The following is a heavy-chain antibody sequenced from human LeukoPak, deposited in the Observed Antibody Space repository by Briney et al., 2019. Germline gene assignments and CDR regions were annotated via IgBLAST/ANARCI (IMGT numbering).Heavy chain of an antibody. CDR3: ARKGNAFDF. J-gene: IGHJ3*01. D-gene: IGHD3-10*01. CDR2: IKLDVSET. Sequence: GRSLRLSCAASGFIFTDYAMHWVRQAPGKGLEWVANIKLDVSETYYVDSVRGRFTISRDNTKNSLYLQMDSLRAEDTAVYYCARKGNAFDFWGQGTMVTVSS. V-gene: IGHV3-7*01. CDR1: GFIFTDYA.